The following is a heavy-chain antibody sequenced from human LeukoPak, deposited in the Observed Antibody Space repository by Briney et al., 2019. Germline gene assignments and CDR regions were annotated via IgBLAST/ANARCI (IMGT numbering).Heavy chain of an antibody. Sequence: SETLSLTCTVSGGSISSSNYYWGWIRQPPGKGLEWIGSSYYSGSTYYNPSLKSRVTTSVDTSKNQFSLKLSSVTAADTAVYYCARHACSGGSCHDYFDCWGQGTLVTVSS. CDR3: ARHACSGGSCHDYFDC. CDR1: GGSISSSNYY. CDR2: SYYSGST. J-gene: IGHJ4*02. D-gene: IGHD2-15*01. V-gene: IGHV4-39*01.